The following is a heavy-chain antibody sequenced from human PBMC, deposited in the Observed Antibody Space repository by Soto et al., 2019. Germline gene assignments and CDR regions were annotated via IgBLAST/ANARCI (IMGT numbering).Heavy chain of an antibody. Sequence: GGSLRLSCAASGFTFSDYALSWVRQAPGKGLQWISAISGSGGTTHYADSVKGRFTISRDNSRNMVFLRMSNLRAEDSALYYCAKHSYIFGVVLTGAFDYWGPGTQVTVSS. J-gene: IGHJ4*02. V-gene: IGHV3-23*01. D-gene: IGHD3-3*02. CDR2: ISGSGGTT. CDR3: AKHSYIFGVVLTGAFDY. CDR1: GFTFSDYA.